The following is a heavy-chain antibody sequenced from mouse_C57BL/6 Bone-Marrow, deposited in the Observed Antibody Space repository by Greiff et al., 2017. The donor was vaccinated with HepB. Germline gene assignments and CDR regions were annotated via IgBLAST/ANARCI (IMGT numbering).Heavy chain of an antibody. V-gene: IGHV1-59*01. CDR1: GYTFTSHW. CDR2: IDPSDSYT. Sequence: VQLQQSGAELVRPGTSVKLSCKASGYTFTSHWMHWVKQRPGQGLEWIGVIDPSDSYTNYNQKFKGKATLTVDTSSSTAYMQLSSLTSEDSAVYYCARSGSIFAYWGQGTLVTVSA. D-gene: IGHD2-10*02. J-gene: IGHJ3*01. CDR3: ARSGSIFAY.